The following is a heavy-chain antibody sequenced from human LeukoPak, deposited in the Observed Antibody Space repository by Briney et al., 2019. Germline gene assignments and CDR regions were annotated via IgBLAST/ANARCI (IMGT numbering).Heavy chain of an antibody. Sequence: SETLSLTCTVSGGSISSHYWSWIRQPPGKGLEWIGYIYYSGSTNYNPSLKSRVTISVDTSKNQFSLKLSSVTAADTAVYYCARVQNRQWLSIWGQGTMVTVSS. V-gene: IGHV4-59*11. CDR2: IYYSGST. CDR1: GGSISSHY. D-gene: IGHD6-19*01. J-gene: IGHJ3*02. CDR3: ARVQNRQWLSI.